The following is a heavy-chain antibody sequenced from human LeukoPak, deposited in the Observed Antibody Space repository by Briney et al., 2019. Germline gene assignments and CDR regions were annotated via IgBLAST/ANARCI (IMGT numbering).Heavy chain of an antibody. V-gene: IGHV3-21*04. CDR1: GFTFSSYS. J-gene: IGHJ4*02. CDR2: ISSSSSYI. Sequence: GGSLRLSCAASGFTFSSYSMNWVRQAPGKGLEWVSSISSSSSYIYYADSVKGRFTISRDNSKNTLYLQMNSLRAEDTAVYYCAVESPSWLTKNWGQGTLVTVSS. CDR3: AVESPSWLTKN. D-gene: IGHD5-12*01.